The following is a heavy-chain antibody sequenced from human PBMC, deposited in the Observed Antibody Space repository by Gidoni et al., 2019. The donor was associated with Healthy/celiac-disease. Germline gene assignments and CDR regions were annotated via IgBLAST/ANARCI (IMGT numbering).Heavy chain of an antibody. J-gene: IGHJ4*02. CDR2: IYPGDSDT. Sequence: EVQLVQSGAEVKKPGESLKLSCQGSGYSFTSYWIGWVRQMPGKGLEWMGIIYPGDSDTRYSPSFQGQVTISADKSISTAYLQWSSLKASDTAMYYCARSATVVTPRDWLDYWGQGTLVTVSS. CDR1: GYSFTSYW. D-gene: IGHD4-17*01. V-gene: IGHV5-51*03. CDR3: ARSATVVTPRDWLDY.